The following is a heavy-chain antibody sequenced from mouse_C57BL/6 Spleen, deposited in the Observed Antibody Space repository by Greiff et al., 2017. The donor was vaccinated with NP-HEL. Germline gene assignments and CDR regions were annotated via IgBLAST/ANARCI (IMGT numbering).Heavy chain of an antibody. CDR1: GFTFSSYA. J-gene: IGHJ2*01. Sequence: EVKLMESGGGLVKPGGSLKLSCAASGFTFSSYAMSWVRQTPEKRLEWVATISDGGSYTYYPDNVKGRFTISRDNAKNNLYLQMSHLKSEDTAMYYCASTMVTGGYFDYWGQGTTLTVSS. CDR3: ASTMVTGGYFDY. D-gene: IGHD2-2*01. V-gene: IGHV5-4*03. CDR2: ISDGGSYT.